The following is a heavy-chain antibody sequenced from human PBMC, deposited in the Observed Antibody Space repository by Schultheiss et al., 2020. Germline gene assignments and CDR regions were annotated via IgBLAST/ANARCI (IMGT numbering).Heavy chain of an antibody. D-gene: IGHD3-3*01. CDR1: GFTFSSYE. CDR3: ARDRTLGDFWSGYYKWKAHYYYGMDV. Sequence: GGSLRLSCAASGFTFSSYEMNWVRQAPGKGLEWVSYISSSGSTIYYADSVKGRFTISRDNAKNSLYLQMNSLRAEDTAVYYCARDRTLGDFWSGYYKWKAHYYYGMDVWGQGTTVNVYS. J-gene: IGHJ6*02. CDR2: ISSSGSTI. V-gene: IGHV3-48*03.